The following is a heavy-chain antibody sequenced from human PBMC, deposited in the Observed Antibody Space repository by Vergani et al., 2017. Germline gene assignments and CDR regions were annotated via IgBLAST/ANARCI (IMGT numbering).Heavy chain of an antibody. CDR1: GFTFSSYA. D-gene: IGHD2-2*01. CDR3: ARRADCSSTSCYGGYYMDV. CDR2: ISGSGGST. V-gene: IGHV3-23*01. Sequence: EVQLLESEGGLVQPGGSLRLSCAASGFTFSSYAMSWVRQAPGKGLEWVSAISGSGGSTYYADSVKGRFTISRDNAKNSLYLQMNSLRAEDTAVYYCARRADCSSTSCYGGYYMDVWGKGTTVTVSS. J-gene: IGHJ6*03.